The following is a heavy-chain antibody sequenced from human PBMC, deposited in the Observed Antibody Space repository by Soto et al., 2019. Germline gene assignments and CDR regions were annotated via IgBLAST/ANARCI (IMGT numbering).Heavy chain of an antibody. CDR1: GGSISSGGYY. Sequence: PSETLSLTCTVSGGSISSGGYYWSWIRQHPGKGLEWIGYIYYSGSTYYNPSLKSRVTISVDTSKNQFSLKLSSVTAADTAVYYCARETTVTPQTREFDDWGQGTLVTVSS. J-gene: IGHJ4*02. CDR3: ARETTVTPQTREFDD. D-gene: IGHD4-17*01. CDR2: IYYSGST. V-gene: IGHV4-31*03.